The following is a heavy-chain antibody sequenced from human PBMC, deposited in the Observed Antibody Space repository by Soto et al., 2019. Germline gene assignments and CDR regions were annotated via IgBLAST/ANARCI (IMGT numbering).Heavy chain of an antibody. Sequence: QVQLVESGGGVVQPGRSLRLSCAASGFIFSNSLMHWVRQAPGKGLEWVAVIWEDGSEEYYADSVKGRFTSSRDNSMNTLHLQMDRLRVDDMAIYYCAREPEGSVFGLDSWGQGTLVTVSS. CDR1: GFIFSNSL. D-gene: IGHD3-10*02. J-gene: IGHJ4*02. CDR2: IWEDGSEE. CDR3: AREPEGSVFGLDS. V-gene: IGHV3-33*01.